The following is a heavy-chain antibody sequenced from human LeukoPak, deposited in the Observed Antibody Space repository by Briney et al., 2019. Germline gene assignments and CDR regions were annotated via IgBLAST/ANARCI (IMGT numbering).Heavy chain of an antibody. Sequence: SETLSLTCPVHGGSISSYYWSSIRQPPGKGLEWSGYIYYSGSTNYKPPVKSRVTITVNTSKNRFSLKRSSGTAADTAVYYGARVVGDGYSPGFDYWGQGTLVTVSS. D-gene: IGHD5-24*01. CDR1: GGSISSYY. CDR2: IYYSGST. CDR3: ARVVGDGYSPGFDY. J-gene: IGHJ4*02. V-gene: IGHV4-59*01.